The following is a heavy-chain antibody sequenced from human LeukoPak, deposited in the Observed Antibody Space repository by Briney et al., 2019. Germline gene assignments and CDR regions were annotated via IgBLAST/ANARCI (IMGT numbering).Heavy chain of an antibody. V-gene: IGHV1-2*02. D-gene: IGHD1-26*01. Sequence: GSVKVSCKASGYTFTGYYMHWVRQAPEQGLEWMGWINPNSGGTNYAQKFQGRVTMTRDTSISTAYMELSSLRSEDTAVYYCARSVSIVGATRSFDYWGQGTLVTVSS. CDR2: INPNSGGT. CDR3: ARSVSIVGATRSFDY. J-gene: IGHJ4*02. CDR1: GYTFTGYY.